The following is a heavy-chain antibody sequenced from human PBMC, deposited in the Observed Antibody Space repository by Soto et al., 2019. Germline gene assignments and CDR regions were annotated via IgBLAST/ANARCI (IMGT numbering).Heavy chain of an antibody. Sequence: ASVKVSCKASGGTFGSDAITWVRQAPGQGLEWVGRIIPIFGTTNYAQNLQGRVTISADKSTLTSYMELHSLTSDDTALYYCARDRTDSGYYTNWLDPWGQGAQVTVSS. D-gene: IGHD3-22*01. J-gene: IGHJ5*02. CDR1: GGTFGSDA. V-gene: IGHV1-69*06. CDR2: IIPIFGTT. CDR3: ARDRTDSGYYTNWLDP.